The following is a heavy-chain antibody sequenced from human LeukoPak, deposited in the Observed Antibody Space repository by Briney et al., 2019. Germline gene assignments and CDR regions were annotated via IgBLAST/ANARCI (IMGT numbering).Heavy chain of an antibody. CDR3: ARDYDGLDY. CDR1: DFSLSTYR. D-gene: IGHD5-12*01. Sequence: GGSLRLSCAASDFSLSTYRMDWVRQAPGKGLEWVSYISSSSSTIYYADSVKGRFTISRDNAKNSLYLQMNSLRAEDTAVYYCARDYDGLDYWGQGTLVTVSS. J-gene: IGHJ4*02. CDR2: ISSSSSTI. V-gene: IGHV3-48*01.